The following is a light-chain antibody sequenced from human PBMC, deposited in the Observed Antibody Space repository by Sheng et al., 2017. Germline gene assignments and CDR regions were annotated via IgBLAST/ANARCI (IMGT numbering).Light chain of an antibody. CDR1: KLGDNY. CDR3: QAWVDKTVV. J-gene: IGLJ3*02. Sequence: YEVTQPSSVSVSPGQTATIACSGHKLGDNYVYWFQQKTGQSPVLLIYQDRKRPSGIPERFSGSNSGNTAILTISGTQTLDEADYYCQAWVDKTVVFGGGTEVDRP. V-gene: IGLV3-1*01. CDR2: QDR.